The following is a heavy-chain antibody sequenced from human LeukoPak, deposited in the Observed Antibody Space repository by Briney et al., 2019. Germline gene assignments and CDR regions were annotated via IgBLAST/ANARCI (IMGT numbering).Heavy chain of an antibody. Sequence: PSETLSLTCAVYGGSFSGYYWSWIRQPPGKGLEWIGGINHSGSTNYNPSLKSRVTISVDTSKNQFSLKLSSVTAADTAVYYCARGYRLRYFDWLRRFPTAEFDYWGQGTLVTVSS. V-gene: IGHV4-34*01. D-gene: IGHD3-9*01. CDR2: INHSGST. CDR3: ARGYRLRYFDWLRRFPTAEFDY. CDR1: GGSFSGYY. J-gene: IGHJ4*02.